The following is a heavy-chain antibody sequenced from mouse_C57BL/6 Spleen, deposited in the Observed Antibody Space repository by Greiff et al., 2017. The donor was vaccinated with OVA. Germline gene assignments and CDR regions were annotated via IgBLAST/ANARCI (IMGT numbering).Heavy chain of an antibody. V-gene: IGHV1-26*01. Sequence: VQLQQSGPELVKPGASVKISCKASGYTFTDYYMNWVKQSHGKSLEWIGDINPNNGGTSYNQKFKGKATLTVDKSSSTAYMERRSLTSEDSAVYYCASLYSNGAMDYWGQGTSVTVAS. D-gene: IGHD2-5*01. CDR1: GYTFTDYY. J-gene: IGHJ4*01. CDR3: ASLYSNGAMDY. CDR2: INPNNGGT.